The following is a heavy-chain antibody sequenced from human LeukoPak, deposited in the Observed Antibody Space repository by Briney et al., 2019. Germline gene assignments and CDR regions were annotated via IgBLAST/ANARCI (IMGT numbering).Heavy chain of an antibody. D-gene: IGHD3-22*01. J-gene: IGHJ3*02. Sequence: PGGSLRLSCAASGFTFSSYAMHWVRQAPGKGLEWVAVISYDGSNKYYADSVKGRFTISRDNSKNTLYMQMNSLRAEDTAVYYCARGWYYDSSGYYYPDAFDIWGQGTMVTVSS. CDR1: GFTFSSYA. V-gene: IGHV3-30-3*01. CDR3: ARGWYYDSSGYYYPDAFDI. CDR2: ISYDGSNK.